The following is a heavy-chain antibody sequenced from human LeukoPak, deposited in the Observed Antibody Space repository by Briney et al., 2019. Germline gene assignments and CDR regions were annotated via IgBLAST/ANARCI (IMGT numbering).Heavy chain of an antibody. CDR1: GGSFSGYY. Sequence: SETLSLTCAVYGGSFSGYYWSWIRQPPGKGLEWIGEINHSGSTNYNPSLKSRVTISVDTSKNQFSLKLSSVTAADTAVYYCARDLKTYYDSIRSDAFDIWGQGTMVTVSS. CDR2: INHSGST. V-gene: IGHV4-34*01. J-gene: IGHJ3*02. CDR3: ARDLKTYYDSIRSDAFDI. D-gene: IGHD3-22*01.